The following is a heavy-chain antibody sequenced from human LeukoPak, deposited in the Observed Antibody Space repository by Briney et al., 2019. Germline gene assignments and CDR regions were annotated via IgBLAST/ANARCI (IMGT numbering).Heavy chain of an antibody. D-gene: IGHD3-10*01. CDR2: ISYDGSNK. Sequence: GGSLRLSCAASGFTFSSYGMHWVRQAPGTGLEWVAVISYDGSNKYYADSVKGRFTISRDNSKNTLYLQMNSLRAEDTAVYYCATWDYGSGSYGDYWGQGTLVTVSS. CDR1: GFTFSSYG. CDR3: ATWDYGSGSYGDY. V-gene: IGHV3-30*03. J-gene: IGHJ4*02.